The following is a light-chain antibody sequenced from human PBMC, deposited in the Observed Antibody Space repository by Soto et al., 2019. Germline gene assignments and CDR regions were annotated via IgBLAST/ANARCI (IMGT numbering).Light chain of an antibody. CDR2: GAS. J-gene: IGKJ1*01. Sequence: DIQMTQSPSSLSASVGDRVTITCRASQGISIYLAWYQQKPGKVPKLLIYGASTLQSGVPSRFSGSGSGTDFTLTISSLQSEDVATYYCQKYSSAPLTFGQGNKVEIK. CDR1: QGISIY. CDR3: QKYSSAPLT. V-gene: IGKV1-27*01.